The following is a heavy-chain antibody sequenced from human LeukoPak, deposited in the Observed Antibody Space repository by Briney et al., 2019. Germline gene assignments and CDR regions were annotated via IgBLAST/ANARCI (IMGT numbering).Heavy chain of an antibody. Sequence: SETLSLTCTVSGGLLSSSSHYWGWIRQPPGKGLEWIGSIYFTGSTYYNPSLKSRITMSVDTSKNQFSLKLSSVTAADTAVYYCARDRGITGTGWFDPWGQGTLVTVSS. CDR1: GGLLSSSSHY. J-gene: IGHJ5*02. CDR2: IYFTGST. V-gene: IGHV4-39*07. D-gene: IGHD1-20*01. CDR3: ARDRGITGTGWFDP.